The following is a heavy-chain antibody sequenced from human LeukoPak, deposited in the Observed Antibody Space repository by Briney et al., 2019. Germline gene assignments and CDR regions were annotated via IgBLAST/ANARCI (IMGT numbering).Heavy chain of an antibody. J-gene: IGHJ5*02. CDR1: GGSISSGDYY. CDR2: IYYSGST. Sequence: SETLSLTCTVSGGSISSGDYYWSWIRQPPGKGLEWIGYIYYSGSTYYNPSLKGRVTMSVDTSKNQFSLKLSSVTAADTAVYYCAREDDSSCYNWFDPWGQGTLVTVSS. CDR3: AREDDSSCYNWFDP. D-gene: IGHD3-22*01. V-gene: IGHV4-30-4*08.